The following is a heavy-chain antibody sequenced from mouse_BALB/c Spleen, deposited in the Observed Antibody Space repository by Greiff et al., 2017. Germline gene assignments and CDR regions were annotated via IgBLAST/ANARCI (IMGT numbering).Heavy chain of an antibody. Sequence: QVQLQQPGAELVKPGASVKLSCKASGYTFTSYWMHWVKHRPGQGLEWIGEINPSNGRTNYNEKFKSKATLTVDKSSSTAYMQLSSLTSEDSAVYYCARGGYGLYYAMDYWGQGTSVTVSS. CDR3: ARGGYGLYYAMDY. J-gene: IGHJ4*01. D-gene: IGHD1-1*02. CDR1: GYTFTSYW. CDR2: INPSNGRT. V-gene: IGHV1S81*02.